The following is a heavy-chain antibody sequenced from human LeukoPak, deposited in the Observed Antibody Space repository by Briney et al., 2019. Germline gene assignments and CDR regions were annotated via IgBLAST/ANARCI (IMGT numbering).Heavy chain of an antibody. CDR2: IRSKTDGGTT. D-gene: IGHD1-14*01. Sequence: GGSLRLSCAASGFTFSNAWMCWVRQAPGKGLEWVGRIRSKTDGGTTDYAAPVKGRFTISRDDSKNTLYLQMNSLKTEDTAVYSCTTAFNPYYYYYYGMDVWGKGTTVTVSS. J-gene: IGHJ6*04. CDR3: TTAFNPYYYYYYGMDV. CDR1: GFTFSNAW. V-gene: IGHV3-15*01.